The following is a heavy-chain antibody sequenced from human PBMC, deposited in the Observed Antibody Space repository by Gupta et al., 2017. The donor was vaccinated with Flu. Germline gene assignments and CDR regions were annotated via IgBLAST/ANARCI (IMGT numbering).Heavy chain of an antibody. CDR3: VSSAVTSANSNFDY. V-gene: IGHV3-48*03. CDR1: GSPFRNYE. D-gene: IGHD2-21*02. J-gene: IGHJ4*02. Sequence: EVQLVESGGGLVQPAGSLIFSCAASGSPFRNYEMNWVRQAPGKGLEWVSCISSSANAIYYADSVRSRFTISRDNAKNSLFLQMDSLRADDTAIYYCVSSAVTSANSNFDYWGQGTLVTVSS. CDR2: ISSSANAI.